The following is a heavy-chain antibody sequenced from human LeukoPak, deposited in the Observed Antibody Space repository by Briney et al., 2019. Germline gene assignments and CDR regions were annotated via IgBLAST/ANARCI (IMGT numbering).Heavy chain of an antibody. CDR3: ATRRGGGPYYFDY. D-gene: IGHD2-15*01. Sequence: GGSLRLSCAASGFTVSSNHMTWVRQAPGKGLEWVSVIYSGGSTYYADSVRGRFTISRDNSKNTLYLQMNSLAEGTAVYYCATRRGGGPYYFDYWGQGTLVTVSS. CDR1: GFTVSSNH. CDR2: IYSGGST. V-gene: IGHV3-53*01. J-gene: IGHJ4*02.